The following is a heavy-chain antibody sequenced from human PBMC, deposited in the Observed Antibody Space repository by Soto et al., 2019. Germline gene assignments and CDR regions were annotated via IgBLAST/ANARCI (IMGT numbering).Heavy chain of an antibody. CDR2: IYYSGST. V-gene: IGHV4-30-4*01. CDR3: ARGLRRNNYFDY. D-gene: IGHD4-17*01. CDR1: GASISSDDYY. Sequence: SETLSLTCTVSGASISSDDYYWSWVRQPPGKGLEWIGYIYYSGSTYYNPPLKSRVTISLDTSKNQFSLNLSSVTAADTAVFYCARGLRRNNYFDYWGQGTLVTV. J-gene: IGHJ4*02.